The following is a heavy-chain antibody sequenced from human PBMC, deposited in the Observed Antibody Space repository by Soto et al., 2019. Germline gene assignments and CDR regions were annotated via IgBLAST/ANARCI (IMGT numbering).Heavy chain of an antibody. Sequence: GGSLRLSCAASGLTLSSNAMSWVRQAPGKGLEWVSAISGSGGRTYYADSVKGRFTISRDNSKNTVYLRMNGLKADDSAVYYCAKDATINYDYVWGSYRYTSFDYWGQGTLVTVSS. J-gene: IGHJ4*02. D-gene: IGHD3-16*02. V-gene: IGHV3-23*01. CDR3: AKDATINYDYVWGSYRYTSFDY. CDR2: ISGSGGRT. CDR1: GLTLSSNA.